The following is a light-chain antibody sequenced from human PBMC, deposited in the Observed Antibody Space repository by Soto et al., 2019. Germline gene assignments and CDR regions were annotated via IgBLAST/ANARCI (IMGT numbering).Light chain of an antibody. V-gene: IGLV2-14*03. J-gene: IGLJ2*01. Sequence: QCALTQPASVSGSPGQAITISCTGTSSDIGAYNFVSGYQQHPGKAPKLMLYDVNIRPSGVSNRFSGSKSGNTASLTISGLQAEDEADYYCTSWTTSTTMIFGGGTKVTVL. CDR1: SSDIGAYNF. CDR2: DVN. CDR3: TSWTTSTTMI.